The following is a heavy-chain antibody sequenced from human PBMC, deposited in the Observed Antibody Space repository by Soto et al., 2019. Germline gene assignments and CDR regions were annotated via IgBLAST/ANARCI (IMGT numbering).Heavy chain of an antibody. CDR2: ISESGDST. V-gene: IGHV3-23*01. Sequence: EVQLLESGGGLVQPGESLRLSCAVSGFIFGNYMMTWVRQAPGKGLEWVSTISESGDSTYYADSVKGRFTISRDSSKNTWYLQMDSLGAEDTAVYYCAPHVYCSGGSCHYDAFDIRGQGTMVTVSS. CDR3: APHVYCSGGSCHYDAFDI. J-gene: IGHJ3*02. D-gene: IGHD2-15*01. CDR1: GFIFGNYM.